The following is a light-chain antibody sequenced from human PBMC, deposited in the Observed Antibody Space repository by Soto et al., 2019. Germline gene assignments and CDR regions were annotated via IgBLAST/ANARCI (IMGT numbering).Light chain of an antibody. CDR2: KAS. J-gene: IGKJ1*01. Sequence: DIQMTQSPSTLSASVGDRVTITCRASQSISSWLAWYQQKPGKAPKLLIYKASSLESGVPSRFSGSGSGTEFTLTISSLQPDDFATYYCQQYKGSETFGQGTKVEIK. CDR1: QSISSW. V-gene: IGKV1-5*03. CDR3: QQYKGSET.